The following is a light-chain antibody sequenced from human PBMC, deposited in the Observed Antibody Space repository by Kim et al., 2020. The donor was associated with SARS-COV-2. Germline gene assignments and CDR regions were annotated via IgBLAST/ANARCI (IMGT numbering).Light chain of an antibody. CDR1: SLCNYY. V-gene: IGLV3-19*01. CDR2: HKT. Sequence: SSELTQDPAVSVALGQTVRITCHGDSLCNYYASWYQQRTGQATVLVMYHKTNRPSGIPERFSGSSSGNTASLTITGAQAEDEADYYCNSRDSSGNYLVFGGGTKLTVL. CDR3: NSRDSSGNYLV. J-gene: IGLJ3*02.